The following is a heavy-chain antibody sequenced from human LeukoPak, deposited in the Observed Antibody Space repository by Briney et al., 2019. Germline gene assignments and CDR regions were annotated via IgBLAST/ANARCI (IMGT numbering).Heavy chain of an antibody. Sequence: ASVKVSCKASGYNLNTYHTHWVRQAPGQGLEWMGIITSTGTTTICAQKFQGRVTMTRDTSTSTVYVDLSSLRSDDTAVYYCARDKTYYYGSGGGYYYGMDVWGQGTTVTVSS. CDR1: GYNLNTYH. CDR3: ARDKTYYYGSGGGYYYGMDV. V-gene: IGHV1-46*02. J-gene: IGHJ6*02. CDR2: ITSTGTTT. D-gene: IGHD3-10*01.